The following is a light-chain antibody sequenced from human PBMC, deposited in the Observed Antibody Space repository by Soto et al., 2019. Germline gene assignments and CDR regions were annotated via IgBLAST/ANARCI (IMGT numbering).Light chain of an antibody. Sequence: QSVLAQPASVSGSRGQSITISCTGTSSDVGSYDLVSWYQDLPGKAPKLIIYEGSKRPSGVSNRFSASKSGNTASLTISGLQAEDEADYFCCSYAGTRTYVFGSGTKVTVL. J-gene: IGLJ1*01. CDR1: SSDVGSYDL. V-gene: IGLV2-23*01. CDR2: EGS. CDR3: CSYAGTRTYV.